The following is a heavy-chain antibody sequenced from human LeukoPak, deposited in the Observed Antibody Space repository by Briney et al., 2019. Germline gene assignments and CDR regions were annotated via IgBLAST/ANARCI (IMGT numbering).Heavy chain of an antibody. CDR2: IYPGDSDT. Sequence: GEALKISCKGSAYNFNNYWIGWVRQMPGKGREWMGLIYPGDSDTRYSPSFQGQVTISADKSISTAYLQWSSLKASDTAMYYCARGAYSARYYYFDYWGQETRVTVSS. J-gene: IGHJ4*02. V-gene: IGHV5-51*01. CDR3: ARGAYSARYYYFDY. D-gene: IGHD1-26*01. CDR1: AYNFNNYW.